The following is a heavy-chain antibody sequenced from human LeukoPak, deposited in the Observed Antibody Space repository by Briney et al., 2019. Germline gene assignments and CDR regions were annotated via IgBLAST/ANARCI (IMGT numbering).Heavy chain of an antibody. CDR1: GYSFTSYW. V-gene: IGHV5-51*01. CDR2: IYPGDSDT. J-gene: IGHJ4*02. Sequence: GGSLQISCKGSGYSFTSYWIGWVRQVPGKGLEWMGIIYPGDSDTRYSPSFQGQVTISADKSISTAYLQWSSLKASDTAMYYCARRGDGYKHEYYFDYWGQGTLVTVSS. D-gene: IGHD5-24*01. CDR3: ARRGDGYKHEYYFDY.